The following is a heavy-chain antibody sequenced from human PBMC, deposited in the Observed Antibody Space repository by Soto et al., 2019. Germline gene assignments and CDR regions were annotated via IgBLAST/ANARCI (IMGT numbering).Heavy chain of an antibody. J-gene: IGHJ6*02. D-gene: IGHD2-21*02. Sequence: GGSLRLSCAASGFTFNSYAMSWVRQAPGKGLEWVSAISGSGSTTYYAYSVKGRFTISSDNSRNTLYLQMNSLRAEDTAVVYCAKEGGPCGGDCDSYYYSGMDVWGQGTTVTVSS. CDR2: ISGSGSTT. V-gene: IGHV3-23*01. CDR1: GFTFNSYA. CDR3: AKEGGPCGGDCDSYYYSGMDV.